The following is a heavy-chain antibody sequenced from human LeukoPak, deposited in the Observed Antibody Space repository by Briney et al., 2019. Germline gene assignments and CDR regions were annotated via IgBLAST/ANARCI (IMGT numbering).Heavy chain of an antibody. V-gene: IGHV4-38-2*02. CDR1: GYSISSGYY. CDR2: IYHSGST. CDR3: AREQQLGPFDY. D-gene: IGHD6-13*01. J-gene: IGHJ4*02. Sequence: SETLSLTCTVSGYSISSGYYWGWIRQPPGKGLEWIGYIYHSGSTYYNPSLKSRVTISVDRSKNQFSLKLSSVTAADTAVYYCAREQQLGPFDYWGQGTLVTVSS.